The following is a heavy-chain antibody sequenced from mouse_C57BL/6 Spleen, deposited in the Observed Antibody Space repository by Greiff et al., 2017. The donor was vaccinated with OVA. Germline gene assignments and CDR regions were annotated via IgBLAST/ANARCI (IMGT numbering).Heavy chain of an antibody. V-gene: IGHV1-72*01. D-gene: IGHD1-1*01. CDR3: VSPGRDYYAMDY. CDR2: IDPNSGGT. CDR1: GYTFTSYW. J-gene: IGHJ4*01. Sequence: QVHVKQPGAELVKPGASVKLSCKASGYTFTSYWMHWVKQRPGRGLEWIGRIDPNSGGTKYNEKFKSKATLTVDKPSSTAYMQLSSLTSEDSAVYDCVSPGRDYYAMDYWGQGTSVTVSS.